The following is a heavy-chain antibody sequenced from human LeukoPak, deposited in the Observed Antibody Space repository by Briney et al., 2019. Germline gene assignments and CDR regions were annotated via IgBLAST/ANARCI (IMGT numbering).Heavy chain of an antibody. CDR1: GYTFTGYY. V-gene: IGHV1-2*02. J-gene: IGHJ4*02. D-gene: IGHD5-24*01. Sequence: ASVKVSCKASGYTFTGYYMHWVRQAPGRGLEGMGWINPNSGGTNYAQKFQGRVTMTRDTSISTAYMELSRLRSGDTAVYYCARGSYRWLQKSLDYWGQGTLVTVSS. CDR3: ARGSYRWLQKSLDY. CDR2: INPNSGGT.